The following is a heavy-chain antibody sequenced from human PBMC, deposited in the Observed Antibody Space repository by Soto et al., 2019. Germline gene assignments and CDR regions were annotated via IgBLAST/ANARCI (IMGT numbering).Heavy chain of an antibody. D-gene: IGHD2-8*01. J-gene: IGHJ6*02. CDR1: GYIFSTYG. CDR3: ARAEGMAPFHSYAMDV. CDR2: INTHTGHT. V-gene: IGHV1-18*04. Sequence: QVQLEQYGGEVQSLGASVTVSCKASGYIFSTYGIGWVRQAPGQGLEWLGWINTHTGHTNFAPKLKHRVTMTREPSTSKVYMELSRLTPADTAVYYCARAEGMAPFHSYAMDVWGQGTTVTVSS.